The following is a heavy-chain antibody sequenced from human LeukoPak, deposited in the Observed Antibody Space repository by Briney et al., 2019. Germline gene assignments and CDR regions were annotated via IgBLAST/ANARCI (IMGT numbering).Heavy chain of an antibody. J-gene: IGHJ2*01. Sequence: SQTLSLTCAISGDSVSSNSAAWNWIRQSPSRGLEWLGRTYYRSKWYNDYAVSVKSRITINPDTSKNQFSLKLSSVTAADTAVYYCARTGVSYWYFDLWGRGTLVTVSS. CDR2: TYYRSKWYN. CDR3: ARTGVSYWYFDL. D-gene: IGHD7-27*01. CDR1: GDSVSSNSAA. V-gene: IGHV6-1*01.